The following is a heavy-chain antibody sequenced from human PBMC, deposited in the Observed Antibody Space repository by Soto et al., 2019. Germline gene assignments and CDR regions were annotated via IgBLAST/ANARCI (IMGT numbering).Heavy chain of an antibody. CDR2: IYYSGST. D-gene: IGHD1-1*01. V-gene: IGHV4-39*01. Sequence: SETLSLTCTVSGGSISSSSYYWGWIRQPPGKGLEWIGSIYYSGSTYYNPSLKSRVTISVDTSKNQFSLKLSSVTAADTAVYYCARHSPNWNGPWFFDYWGQGTLVTVSS. J-gene: IGHJ4*02. CDR3: ARHSPNWNGPWFFDY. CDR1: GGSISSSSYY.